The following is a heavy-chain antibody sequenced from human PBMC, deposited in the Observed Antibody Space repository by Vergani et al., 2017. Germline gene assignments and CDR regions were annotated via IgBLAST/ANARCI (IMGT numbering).Heavy chain of an antibody. V-gene: IGHV3-23*01. J-gene: IGHJ4*02. CDR2: ISGSGGST. Sequence: EVQLLESGGGLVQPGGSLRLSCAASGFTFSSYAMSWVRQAPGKGLEWVSAISGSGGSTDYADSGKGRFTISRDNSKNTLYLQMNSLRAEDTAVYYCAKDTVVVVTAIHEEFDYWGQGTLVTVSS. CDR3: AKDTVVVVTAIHEEFDY. CDR1: GFTFSSYA. D-gene: IGHD2-21*02.